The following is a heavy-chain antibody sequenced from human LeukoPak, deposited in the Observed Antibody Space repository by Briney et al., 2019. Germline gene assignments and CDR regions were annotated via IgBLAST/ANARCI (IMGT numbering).Heavy chain of an antibody. CDR3: TRDSGTYNWFDP. CDR2: IDKKGKGYATAT. CDR1: GFTFSGSA. V-gene: IGHV3-73*01. J-gene: IGHJ5*02. D-gene: IGHD1-26*01. Sequence: GGSLKLSCAASGFTFSGSAIHWVRQSSGKGLEWVGQIDKKGKGYATATAYAASVKGRFTISRDDSINTAYLQMKSLKTEDTALYYCTRDSGTYNWFDPWGQGTLVTVSS.